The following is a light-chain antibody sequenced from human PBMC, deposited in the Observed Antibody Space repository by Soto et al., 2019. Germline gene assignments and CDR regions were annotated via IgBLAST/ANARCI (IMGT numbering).Light chain of an antibody. J-gene: IGKJ1*01. V-gene: IGKV1-9*01. Sequence: IQLTQSPASLSASVGDRVTITCRASQGISSYLAWYQQKPGKAPNLLIYAASTLQSVVPSRFSGSRSGTDFSLTIISLQHDDVATLYCQQLNSYPPWTFGQGTKVEIK. CDR2: AAS. CDR3: QQLNSYPPWT. CDR1: QGISSY.